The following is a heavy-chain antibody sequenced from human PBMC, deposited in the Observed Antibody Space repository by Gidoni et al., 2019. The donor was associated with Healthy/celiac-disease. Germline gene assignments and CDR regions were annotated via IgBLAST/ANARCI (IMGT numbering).Heavy chain of an antibody. CDR3: ARGTGGGSYFGYFDY. V-gene: IGHV4-59*01. J-gene: IGHJ4*02. CDR2: IYYSGSP. Sequence: QVQLQESGPGLVKPSETLSLTCTVSGGSISSYYWSWIRQPPGKGLEWIGYIYYSGSPNYNPSLKSRVTISVDTSKNQFSLKLSSVTAADTAVYYCARGTGGGSYFGYFDYWGQGTLVTVSS. D-gene: IGHD1-26*01. CDR1: GGSISSYY.